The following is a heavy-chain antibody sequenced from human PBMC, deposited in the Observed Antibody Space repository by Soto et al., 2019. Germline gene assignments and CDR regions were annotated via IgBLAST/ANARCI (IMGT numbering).Heavy chain of an antibody. V-gene: IGHV3-33*01. D-gene: IGHD2-2*01. CDR1: GFTFSSYG. CDR3: ARDRTSRGYYSYGMDV. CDR2: IWYDGSNK. J-gene: IGHJ6*02. Sequence: QVQLVESGGGVVQPGRSLRLSCVASGFTFSSYGMHWVRQAPDKGLEWVAAIWYDGSNKYYADSVKGRFTISRDNSKNTLYLQMNSLRAEDTAVYYCARDRTSRGYYSYGMDVWGQGTTVTVSS.